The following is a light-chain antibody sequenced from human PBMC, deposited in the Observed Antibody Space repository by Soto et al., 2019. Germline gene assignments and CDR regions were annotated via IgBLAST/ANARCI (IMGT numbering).Light chain of an antibody. V-gene: IGKV1-8*01. J-gene: IGKJ1*01. Sequence: AIRMTQSPSSLSASAGDRVAISCRASQAVASYLAWYQQKPGQAPKLLIYGASTLQRGVPSRFSGGGSRTDFTPTNRCLQSEDFGTYYCQDYKNYPWTFGQGPKVESK. CDR2: GAS. CDR3: QDYKNYPWT. CDR1: QAVASY.